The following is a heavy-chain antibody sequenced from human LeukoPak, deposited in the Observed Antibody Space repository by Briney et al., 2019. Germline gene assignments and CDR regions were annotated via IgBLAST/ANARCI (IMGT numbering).Heavy chain of an antibody. D-gene: IGHD2-15*01. CDR3: ATGTPLDY. J-gene: IGHJ4*02. V-gene: IGHV3-15*01. Sequence: GGSLRLSCAGSGFPFTNAWMNWVRLAPGKGLEWVGRIKSEDDGGTIDYAASVQGRFTISRDDSNSIQYLQMDSLKTEDTAVYFCATGTPLDYWGQGTLVTVSS. CDR1: GFPFTNAW. CDR2: IKSEDDGGTI.